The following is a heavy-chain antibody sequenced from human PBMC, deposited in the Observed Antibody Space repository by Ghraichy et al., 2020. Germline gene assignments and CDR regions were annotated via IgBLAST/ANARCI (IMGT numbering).Heavy chain of an antibody. Sequence: GGSLRLSCAASGFTFSSYAMSWVRQAPGKGLEWVSAISGSGGSTYYADSVKGRFTISRDNSKNTLYLQMNSLRAEDTAVYYCASYSGYSYGYGAGYWGQGTLVTVSS. V-gene: IGHV3-23*01. CDR2: ISGSGGST. D-gene: IGHD5-18*01. CDR3: ASYSGYSYGYGAGY. J-gene: IGHJ4*02. CDR1: GFTFSSYA.